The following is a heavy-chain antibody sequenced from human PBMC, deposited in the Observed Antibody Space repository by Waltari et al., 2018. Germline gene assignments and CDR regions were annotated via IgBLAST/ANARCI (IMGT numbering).Heavy chain of an antibody. Sequence: QVQLVQSGAEVKKPGASVKVSCKASGYIFTSYDINWLRQATGQGLEWMGWMNANSGHTGYAQTFQGRITLTMNTSISTAYMELSSLRSDDTAVYYCARPQTISTSWLASWGQGTLVTVSS. J-gene: IGHJ5*01. CDR3: ARPQTISTSWLAS. CDR2: MNANSGHT. CDR1: GYIFTSYD. D-gene: IGHD2-2*01. V-gene: IGHV1-8*02.